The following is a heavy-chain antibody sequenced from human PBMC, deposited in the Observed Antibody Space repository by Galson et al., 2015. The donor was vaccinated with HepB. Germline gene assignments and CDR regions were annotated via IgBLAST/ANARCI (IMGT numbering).Heavy chain of an antibody. CDR2: ISAYNGNT. J-gene: IGHJ6*03. D-gene: IGHD3-3*01. Sequence: SVKVSCKASGYNFTNGMSWVRQAPGQGLEWMGWISAYNGNTNSAQKLQGRVTMTTDTSTSTAYMELRSLRSDDTAVYYCARVIYDFWSGSPYTYCMDVWGKGTTVTVSS. V-gene: IGHV1-18*01. CDR1: GYNFTNG. CDR3: ARVIYDFWSGSPYTYCMDV.